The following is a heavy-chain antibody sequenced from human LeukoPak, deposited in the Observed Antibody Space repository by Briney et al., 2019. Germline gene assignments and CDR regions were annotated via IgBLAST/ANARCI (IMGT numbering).Heavy chain of an antibody. CDR3: GMGVTMIVVAYFDY. CDR1: GFTFSSYG. V-gene: IGHV3-23*01. D-gene: IGHD3-22*01. CDR2: ISGSGGST. J-gene: IGHJ4*02. Sequence: GGTLRLSCAASGFTFSSYGMSWVRQAPGKGLEWVSAISGSGGSTYYADSVKGRFTISRDNSKNTLYLQMNSLRAEDTAVYYCGMGVTMIVVAYFDYWGQGTLVTVSS.